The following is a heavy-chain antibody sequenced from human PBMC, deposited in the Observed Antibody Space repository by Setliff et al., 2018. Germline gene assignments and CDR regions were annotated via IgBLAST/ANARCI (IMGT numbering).Heavy chain of an antibody. CDR1: GYSFSESI. CDR3: AISTLSICTGGSCPNAFDV. CDR2: ISSYNDVT. D-gene: IGHD2-8*02. J-gene: IGHJ3*01. Sequence: ASVKVSCKASGYSFSESIVSWVRQAPGLGLEWMGWISSYNDVTNYAQRFQGRVTMTTDTSTSATYMELRSLRSDDTAVYYCAISTLSICTGGSCPNAFDVWGQGTMVTVSS. V-gene: IGHV1-18*01.